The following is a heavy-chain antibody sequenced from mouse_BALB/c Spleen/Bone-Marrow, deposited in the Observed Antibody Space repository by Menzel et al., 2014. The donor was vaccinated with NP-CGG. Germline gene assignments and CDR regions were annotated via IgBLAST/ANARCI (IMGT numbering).Heavy chain of an antibody. CDR3: ASYRGAY. D-gene: IGHD2-12*01. Sequence: VQGVESGAELVKPGASVKLSCKASGYTFTSYWMHWVKQRPGQGLEWIGEINPSNGRTNYNEKFKIKATLTVDKSSSTAYMQRSSLTSEDSAVYCCASYRGAYWGQGTLVTVSA. V-gene: IGHV1S81*02. CDR1: GYTFTSYW. J-gene: IGHJ3*01. CDR2: INPSNGRT.